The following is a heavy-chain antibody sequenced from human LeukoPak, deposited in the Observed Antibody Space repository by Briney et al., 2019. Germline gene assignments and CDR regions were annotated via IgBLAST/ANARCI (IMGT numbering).Heavy chain of an antibody. J-gene: IGHJ6*03. V-gene: IGHV4-59*01. D-gene: IGHD3-3*01. CDR3: ATTPITIFGVAYFYMDV. Sequence: SEXLSLTCTVSGGSISSYYWSWIRQPPGKGLEWIGYIYYRGSTNYNPSLTSRVTISVDTSKTQFSLKLSSVTAADTAVYYCATTPITIFGVAYFYMDVWGKGTTVTVSS. CDR1: GGSISSYY. CDR2: IYYRGST.